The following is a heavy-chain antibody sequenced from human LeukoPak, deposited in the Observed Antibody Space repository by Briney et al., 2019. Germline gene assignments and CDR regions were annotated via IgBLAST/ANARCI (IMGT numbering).Heavy chain of an antibody. Sequence: PGGSLRLSCAASGFTFNIYSMNWVRQAPGKGLEWVSSISGTSNYIYYADSVKGRFTISRDNSKNTLYLQMNSLRAEDTAVYYCAKAPVFTFYFDYWGQGTLVTVSS. CDR3: AKAPVFTFYFDY. CDR2: ISGTSNYI. CDR1: GFTFNIYS. D-gene: IGHD1-26*01. V-gene: IGHV3-21*04. J-gene: IGHJ4*02.